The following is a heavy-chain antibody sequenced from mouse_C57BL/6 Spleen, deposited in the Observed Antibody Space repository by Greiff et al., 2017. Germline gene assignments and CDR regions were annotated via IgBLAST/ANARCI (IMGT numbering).Heavy chain of an antibody. Sequence: EVQLQESGPELVKPGASVKMSCKASGYTFTDYNMHWVKQSHGKSLEWIGYINPNNGGTSYNQKFKGKATLTVNKSSSTAYMELRSLTSEDSAVEYCARGEGIYYDYDRSFAYWGQGTLVTVSA. CDR1: GYTFTDYN. D-gene: IGHD2-4*01. J-gene: IGHJ3*01. CDR2: INPNNGGT. CDR3: ARGEGIYYDYDRSFAY. V-gene: IGHV1-22*01.